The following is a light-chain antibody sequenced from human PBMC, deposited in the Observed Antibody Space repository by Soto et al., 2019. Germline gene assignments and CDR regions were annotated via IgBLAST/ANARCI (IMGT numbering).Light chain of an antibody. J-gene: IGLJ2*01. CDR3: SSYTRNSTLV. CDR1: SSDVGGYNY. V-gene: IGLV2-14*01. Sequence: QSALTQPASVSGSPGQSITISCTGTSSDVGGYNYVSWYQQHPGKAPKLMIYEVSNRPSGVSNRFSGSKSGNTASLTISGLQAEDEADYYCSSYTRNSTLVFGGGTKVTVL. CDR2: EVS.